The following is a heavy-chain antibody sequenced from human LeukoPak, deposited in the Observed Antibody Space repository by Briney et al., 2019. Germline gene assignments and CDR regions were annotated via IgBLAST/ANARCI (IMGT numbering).Heavy chain of an antibody. D-gene: IGHD5-12*01. CDR1: GFTFSSYA. CDR3: AREKIVSGCPDY. J-gene: IGHJ4*02. V-gene: IGHV3-23*01. Sequence: PGGSLRLSCAASGFTFSSYAMSWVRQAPGKGLEWVSAISGSGGSTYYADSVKGRFTISRDNAKNSLYLQMNSLRAEDTAVYYCAREKIVSGCPDYWGQGTLVTVSS. CDR2: ISGSGGST.